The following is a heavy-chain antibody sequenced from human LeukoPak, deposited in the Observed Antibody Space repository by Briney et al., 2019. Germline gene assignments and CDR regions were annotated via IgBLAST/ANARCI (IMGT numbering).Heavy chain of an antibody. V-gene: IGHV4-34*01. CDR2: INHSGST. D-gene: IGHD3-10*01. CDR3: ARRGAIKLLWFGESPHYFDY. CDR1: GGSSSGYY. J-gene: IGHJ4*02. Sequence: SETLSLTCAVYGGSSSGYYWSWIRQPPGKGLEWIGEINHSGSTNYNPSLKSRVTISVDTSKNQFSLKLSSVTAADTAVYYCARRGAIKLLWFGESPHYFDYWGQGTLVTVSS.